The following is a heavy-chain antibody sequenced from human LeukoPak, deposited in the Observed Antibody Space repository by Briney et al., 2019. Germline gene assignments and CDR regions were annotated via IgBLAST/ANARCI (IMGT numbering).Heavy chain of an antibody. CDR1: GFTFDDYG. J-gene: IGHJ6*03. D-gene: IGHD3-10*01. V-gene: IGHV3-20*04. Sequence: GGSLRLSCAASGFTFDDYGMSWVRQAPGKGLEWVSGINWNGGSTGYADSVKGRFTISRDNAKNSLYLQMNSLRAEDTAVYYCARDSPDLYYGSGSPRYYYYMDVWGKGTTVTISS. CDR2: INWNGGST. CDR3: ARDSPDLYYGSGSPRYYYYMDV.